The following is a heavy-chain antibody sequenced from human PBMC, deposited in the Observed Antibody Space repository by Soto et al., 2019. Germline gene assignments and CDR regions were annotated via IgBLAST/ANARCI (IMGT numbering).Heavy chain of an antibody. V-gene: IGHV3-11*01. Sequence: QVQLVESGGGLVKPGESLRLSCAASGFTLSDYYMTWVRQTPGKGLEWISYISSTGGTVNYADSVKGRFTISRDNIKNSLFLQMTRLRDEDTAVYYCARDGLDYYGLDVWGQGTTVTVSS. CDR1: GFTLSDYY. CDR2: ISSTGGTV. CDR3: ARDGLDYYGLDV. J-gene: IGHJ6*02.